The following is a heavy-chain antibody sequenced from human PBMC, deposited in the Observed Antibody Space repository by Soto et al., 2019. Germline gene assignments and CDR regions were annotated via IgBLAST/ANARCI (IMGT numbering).Heavy chain of an antibody. CDR3: ARDRDSSGWYYSYYYGMDD. Sequence: SQTLSLTCAISGDSVSSNSAAWNWIRQSPSRGLEWLGRTYYRSKWYNDYAVSVKSRITINPDTSKNQFSLQLNSVTPEDTAVYYCARDRDSSGWYYSYYYGMDDWGQGTTVTVSS. CDR1: GDSVSSNSAA. D-gene: IGHD6-19*01. V-gene: IGHV6-1*01. J-gene: IGHJ6*02. CDR2: TYYRSKWYN.